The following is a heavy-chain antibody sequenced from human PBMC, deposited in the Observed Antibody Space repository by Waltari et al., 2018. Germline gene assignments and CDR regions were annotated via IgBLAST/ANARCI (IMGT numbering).Heavy chain of an antibody. D-gene: IGHD2-21*01. Sequence: QLQLQESGPGLVKPSATLSLTCTVSGGSISSSRYYWGWIRQPPGKGLEWIGSIYYSGSTYYNPSLKSRVTISVDTSKNQFSLKLSSVTAADTAVYYCARGGRNIVVGRAFDIWGQGTMVTVSS. CDR3: ARGGRNIVVGRAFDI. CDR1: GGSISSSRYY. V-gene: IGHV4-39*07. J-gene: IGHJ3*02. CDR2: IYYSGST.